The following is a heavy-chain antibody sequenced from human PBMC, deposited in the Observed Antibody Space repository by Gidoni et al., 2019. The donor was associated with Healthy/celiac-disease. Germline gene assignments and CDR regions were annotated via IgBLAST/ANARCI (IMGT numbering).Heavy chain of an antibody. V-gene: IGHV4-39*01. D-gene: IGHD1-7*01. CDR1: GGSLSSSCYY. J-gene: IGHJ4*02. Sequence: QLQLQESGPGLVKPSDTLSLTCTVAGGSLSSSCYYLGWIRQPPGKGLEWIESIYYSGSTYYNPSLESRVTISVDTSKNQFSLKLSSVTAADTDVYYCARLSGSWQGPGGITGTTGQDYWGQGTLVTVSS. CDR2: IYYSGST. CDR3: ARLSGSWQGPGGITGTTGQDY.